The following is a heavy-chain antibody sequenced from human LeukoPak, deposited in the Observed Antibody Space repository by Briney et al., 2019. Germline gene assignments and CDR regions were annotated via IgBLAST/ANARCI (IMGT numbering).Heavy chain of an antibody. J-gene: IGHJ6*02. Sequence: GGSLRLSCAASGFTFSSYGMHWVRQAPGKGLEWVAVISYDGGNKYYADSVKGRFTISRDNSKNTLYLQMNSLRAEDTAVYYCAKDNYGEHYYGMDVWGQGTTVTVSS. CDR3: AKDNYGEHYYGMDV. CDR1: GFTFSSYG. V-gene: IGHV3-30*18. D-gene: IGHD4-17*01. CDR2: ISYDGGNK.